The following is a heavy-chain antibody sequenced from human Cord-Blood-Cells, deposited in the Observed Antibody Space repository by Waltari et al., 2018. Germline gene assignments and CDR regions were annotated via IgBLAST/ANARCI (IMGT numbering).Heavy chain of an antibody. CDR1: GFTVSCDY. D-gene: IGHD5-18*01. V-gene: IGHV3-53*01. J-gene: IGHJ6*02. CDR3: ARVWGKGAAMAACYFYGMVV. Sequence: EVQLVESGGGLIQPGGSLRRSCAASGFTVSCDYIRRVRQAAGKGLWWVSVIYSGGNTYQPDSVEGRFTMSRQNAQNTLYLQMNCLRAEDTAVYYWARVWGKGAAMAACYFYGMVVWGQGTTVAVSS. CDR2: IYSGGNT.